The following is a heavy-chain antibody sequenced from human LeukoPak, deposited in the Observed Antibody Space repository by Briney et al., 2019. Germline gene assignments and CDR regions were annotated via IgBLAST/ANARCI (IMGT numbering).Heavy chain of an antibody. V-gene: IGHV3-23*01. J-gene: IGHJ4*02. CDR3: AKGGDSSGYYYKFPFGY. Sequence: PGGSLRLSCAASGFTFSSYAMSWVRQAPGKGLEWVSAISGSGGSTYYADSVKGRFTISRDNSKNTLYLQMNSLRAEDTAVYYCAKGGDSSGYYYKFPFGYWGQGTLVTVSS. D-gene: IGHD3-22*01. CDR1: GFTFSSYA. CDR2: ISGSGGST.